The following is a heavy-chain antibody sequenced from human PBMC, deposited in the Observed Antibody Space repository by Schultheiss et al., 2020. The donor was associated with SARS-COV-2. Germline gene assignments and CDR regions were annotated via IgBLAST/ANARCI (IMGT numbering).Heavy chain of an antibody. CDR2: INHSGST. V-gene: IGHV4-34*01. D-gene: IGHD6-19*01. Sequence: SETLSLTCAVYGGSFSGYYWSWIRQPPGKGLEWIGEINHSGSTNYNPSLKSRVTRSVDTSKNHFSLKLSSVTAADTAVYYCARDAVAGEKPFDYWGQGTLVTVSS. CDR1: GGSFSGYY. J-gene: IGHJ4*02. CDR3: ARDAVAGEKPFDY.